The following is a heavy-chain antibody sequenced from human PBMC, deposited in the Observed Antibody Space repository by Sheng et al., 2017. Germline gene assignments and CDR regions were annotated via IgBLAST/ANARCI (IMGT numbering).Heavy chain of an antibody. D-gene: IGHD5-12*01. CDR3: AKLSMVATSSWISYFQH. CDR1: GFTFSSYA. Sequence: EVQLLESGGGLVQPGGSLRLSCAASGFTFSSYAMSWVRQAPGKGLEWVSAISGSGGSTYYADSVKGRFTISRDNSKNTLYLQMNSLRAEDTAVYYCAKLSMVATSSWISYFQHWGQGTLVTV. J-gene: IGHJ1*01. CDR2: ISGSGGST. V-gene: IGHV3-23*01.